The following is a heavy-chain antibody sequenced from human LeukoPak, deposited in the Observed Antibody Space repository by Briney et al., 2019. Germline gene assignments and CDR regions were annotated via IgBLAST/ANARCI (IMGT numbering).Heavy chain of an antibody. J-gene: IGHJ4*02. Sequence: PSETLSLTCTVSGDSIDSYYWSWIRQPPGQGLEWIGYIYYSGSTTHNPSLKSRVTMSVDTPKNQFSLKLSSVTAADTAVYYCARDKQPGDYWGQGTLVTVSS. CDR1: GDSIDSYY. D-gene: IGHD5-18*01. V-gene: IGHV4-59*01. CDR2: IYYSGST. CDR3: ARDKQPGDY.